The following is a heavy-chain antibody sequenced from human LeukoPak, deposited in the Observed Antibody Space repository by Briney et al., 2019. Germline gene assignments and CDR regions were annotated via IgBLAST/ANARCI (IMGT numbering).Heavy chain of an antibody. V-gene: IGHV3-30*19. CDR2: IWYDGSNK. J-gene: IGHJ4*02. CDR1: GFTFSSYG. Sequence: PGGSLRLSCAASGFTFSSYGMHWVRQAPGKGLEWVAVIWYDGSNKYYADSVKGRFTISRDNSKNTLYLQMNSLRAEDTAVYYCARDYGQYWLETYYFDYWGQGTLVTVSS. CDR3: ARDYGQYWLETYYFDY. D-gene: IGHD6-19*01.